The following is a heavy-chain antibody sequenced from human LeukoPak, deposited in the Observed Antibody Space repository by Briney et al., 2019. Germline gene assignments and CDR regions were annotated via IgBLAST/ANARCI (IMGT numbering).Heavy chain of an antibody. CDR1: GDFISSRGYY. D-gene: IGHD3-16*01. CDR3: ARHPNSRFAPGPPGW. V-gene: IGHV4-39*01. J-gene: IGHJ4*02. CDR2: MFYSGST. Sequence: PSETLSLTCTVSGDFISSRGYYWGWIRQPPGKGLECIGSMFYSGSTYYNPSLKIRVTISVDTSKNQFSLKLSSVTAADTAVYYCARHPNSRFAPGPPGWWGQGTLVTVSS.